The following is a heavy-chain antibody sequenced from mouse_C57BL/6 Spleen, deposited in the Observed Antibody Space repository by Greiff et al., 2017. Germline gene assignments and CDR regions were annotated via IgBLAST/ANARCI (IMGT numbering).Heavy chain of an antibody. CDR3: ARADGSSYVYVDY. CDR2: ISDGGSYT. Sequence: EVKLVESGGGLVKPGGSLKLSCAASGFTFSSYAMSWVRQTPEKRLEWVATISDGGSYTYYPDNVKGRFTISRDNATNTLYLQMSQLKSEDTAMYYGARADGSSYVYVDYWGQGTTLTVSS. CDR1: GFTFSSYA. V-gene: IGHV5-4*03. D-gene: IGHD1-1*01. J-gene: IGHJ2*01.